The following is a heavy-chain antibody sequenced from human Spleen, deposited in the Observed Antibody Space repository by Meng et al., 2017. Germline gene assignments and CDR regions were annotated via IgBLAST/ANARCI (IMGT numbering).Heavy chain of an antibody. Sequence: QVQLVQSGAEVRKPGASVKVSCNASGYTFTNYDMHWVRQAPGQRLEWMGWINAGNGNTKYSQKFQGRVTITRDTSASTAYMELSSLRSEDTAVYYCARGEGYCSGGRCYRWFDPWGQGTLVTVSS. CDR3: ARGEGYCSGGRCYRWFDP. D-gene: IGHD2-15*01. J-gene: IGHJ5*02. V-gene: IGHV1-3*01. CDR2: INAGNGNT. CDR1: GYTFTNYD.